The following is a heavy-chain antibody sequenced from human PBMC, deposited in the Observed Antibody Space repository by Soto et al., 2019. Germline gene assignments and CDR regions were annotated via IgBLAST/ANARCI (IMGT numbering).Heavy chain of an antibody. CDR1: GYTFTSYA. D-gene: IGHD6-19*01. Sequence: ASVKVSCKASGYTFTSYAMHWVRQAPGQRLEWMGWINAGNGNTKYSQKFQGRVTITRDTSASTAYMELSSLRSEDTAVYYCARDAGIAVAGTCGYWGKGSLVTVGS. CDR3: ARDAGIAVAGTCGY. J-gene: IGHJ4*02. V-gene: IGHV1-3*01. CDR2: INAGNGNT.